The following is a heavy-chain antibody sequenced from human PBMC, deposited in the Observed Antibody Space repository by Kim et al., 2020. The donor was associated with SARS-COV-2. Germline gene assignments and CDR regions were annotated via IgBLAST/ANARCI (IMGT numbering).Heavy chain of an antibody. J-gene: IGHJ5*02. CDR3: TRGPSCSSLSCPYLFHP. CDR2: MNPNSGNT. CDR1: GYTFSSND. V-gene: IGHV1-8*02. D-gene: IGHD2-2*01. Sequence: ASVKVSCKAFGYTFSSNDINWVRQATGQGLEWMGWMNPNSGNTDYAQKFQGRVTLTRNTPISKAYMERNSLRSDDTTVYYFTRGPSCSSLSCPYLFHPWGQGTLFTVSS.